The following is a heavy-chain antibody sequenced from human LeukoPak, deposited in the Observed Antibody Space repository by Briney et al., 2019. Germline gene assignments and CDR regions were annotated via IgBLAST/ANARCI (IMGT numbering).Heavy chain of an antibody. Sequence: GASVKVSYKASGGTFSSYAISWVRQAPGQGLEWMGGIIPIFGTANYAQKFQGRVTITADESTSTAYMELSSLRSEDTAVYYCASPSGWYGGDAFDIWGQGTMVTVSS. CDR3: ASPSGWYGGDAFDI. V-gene: IGHV1-69*13. CDR2: IIPIFGTA. CDR1: GGTFSSYA. D-gene: IGHD6-19*01. J-gene: IGHJ3*02.